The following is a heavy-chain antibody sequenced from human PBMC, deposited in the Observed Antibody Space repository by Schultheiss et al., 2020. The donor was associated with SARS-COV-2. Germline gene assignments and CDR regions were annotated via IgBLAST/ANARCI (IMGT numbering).Heavy chain of an antibody. D-gene: IGHD6-13*01. Sequence: SQTLSLTCTVSGGSISSYYWSWIRQPAGKGLEWIGRIYTSGSTNYNPSLKSRVTISVDTSKNQFSLKLSSVTAADTAVYYCARVCGSSWYFDYYYYYGMDVWGQGTTVTVSS. J-gene: IGHJ6*02. CDR1: GGSISSYY. CDR2: IYTSGST. V-gene: IGHV4-4*07. CDR3: ARVCGSSWYFDYYYYYGMDV.